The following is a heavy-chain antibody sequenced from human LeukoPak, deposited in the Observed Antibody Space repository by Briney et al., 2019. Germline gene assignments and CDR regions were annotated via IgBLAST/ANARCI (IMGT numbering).Heavy chain of an antibody. Sequence: SETLSLTCTVSGGSISSYYWSWIRQPAGKGLEWIGRIYTSGSTNYNPSLKSRVTMSVDTSKNQFSLKLSSVTAADTAVYYCARQQSTGYSSSWYLGLHWFDPWGQGTLVTVSS. CDR2: IYTSGST. D-gene: IGHD6-13*01. CDR1: GGSISSYY. J-gene: IGHJ5*02. CDR3: ARQQSTGYSSSWYLGLHWFDP. V-gene: IGHV4-4*07.